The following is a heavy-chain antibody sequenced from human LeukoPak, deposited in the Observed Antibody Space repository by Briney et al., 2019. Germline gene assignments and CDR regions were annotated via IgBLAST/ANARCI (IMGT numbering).Heavy chain of an antibody. CDR2: IYTSGST. V-gene: IGHV4-4*07. D-gene: IGHD6-19*01. Sequence: PSETLSLTCTVSGGSISSYYWSWIRQPAGKGLEWIGRIYTSGSTNYNPSLKSRVTMSVDTSKNQFSLKLSSVTAADTAVYYCARVPKAVAGRQYFDYWGQGTLVTVSS. CDR1: GGSISSYY. CDR3: ARVPKAVAGRQYFDY. J-gene: IGHJ4*02.